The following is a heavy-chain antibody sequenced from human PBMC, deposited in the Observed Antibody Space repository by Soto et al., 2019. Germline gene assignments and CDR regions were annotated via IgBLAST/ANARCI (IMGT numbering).Heavy chain of an antibody. D-gene: IGHD6-13*01. J-gene: IGHJ4*02. CDR1: GFTFTNYA. CDR2: RSGSGGST. Sequence: EVQLLASGGGLVQPGGSLRLSCASSGFTFTNYAMSWVRQAPGKGLAWVSVRSGSGGSTYYADSVKGRFTISRDSSKNKLYLQMNSLRAEDTAVYYCAKDREAGAPGAWYLDYWGQGTLVTVSS. CDR3: AKDREAGAPGAWYLDY. V-gene: IGHV3-23*01.